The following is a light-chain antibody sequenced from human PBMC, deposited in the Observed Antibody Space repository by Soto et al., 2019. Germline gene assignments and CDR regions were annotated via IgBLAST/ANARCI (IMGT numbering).Light chain of an antibody. CDR1: SSDVGSYNF. CDR3: SSYTTSSNYV. CDR2: EVS. Sequence: QSVLTQPASVSGSPGQSMTISCTGTSSDVGSYNFVSWYQQLPGKAPKLMIYEVSNRPSGVSNRFSGSKSGNTASLTISGLQAEDEADYYCSSYTTSSNYVFGSGTKVTVL. V-gene: IGLV2-14*01. J-gene: IGLJ1*01.